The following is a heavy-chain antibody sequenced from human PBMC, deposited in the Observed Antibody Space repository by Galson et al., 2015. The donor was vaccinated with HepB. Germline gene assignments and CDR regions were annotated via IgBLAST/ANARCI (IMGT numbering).Heavy chain of an antibody. CDR2: ISAYNGNT. CDR3: ARGGYCSSTSRPMDYYYYYGMDV. J-gene: IGHJ6*02. D-gene: IGHD2-2*03. Sequence: SVKVSCKASGYTFTSYGISWVRQAPGRGLEWMGWISAYNGNTNYAQKLQGRVTMTTDTSTSTAYMELRSLRSDDTAVYYCARGGYCSSTSRPMDYYYYYGMDVWGQGTTVTVSS. CDR1: GYTFTSYG. V-gene: IGHV1-18*04.